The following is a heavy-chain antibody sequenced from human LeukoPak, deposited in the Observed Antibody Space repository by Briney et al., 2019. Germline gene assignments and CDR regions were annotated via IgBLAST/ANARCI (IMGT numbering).Heavy chain of an antibody. V-gene: IGHV4-59*12. CDR2: ISDTGGA. Sequence: SETLSLTCSVSGGPIGPFYWSWIRQSPGKGLEWLGYISDTGGADYSPSLKSRVTISIDTSKNQISLKLTLVTVADTAVYFCARDFWQKRDRQWYYYGLDVWGQGTTVTVSS. J-gene: IGHJ6*02. D-gene: IGHD3-16*01. CDR1: GGPIGPFY. CDR3: ARDFWQKRDRQWYYYGLDV.